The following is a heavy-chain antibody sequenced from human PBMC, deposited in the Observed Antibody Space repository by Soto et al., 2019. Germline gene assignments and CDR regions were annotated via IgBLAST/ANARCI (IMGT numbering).Heavy chain of an antibody. CDR1: GGSFSGYY. J-gene: IGHJ6*02. CDR3: ARVTHLIPAAYYYYGMDV. D-gene: IGHD2-2*01. V-gene: IGHV4-34*01. Sequence: SETLSLTCAVYGGSFSGYYWSWIRQPPGKGLEWIGEINHSGSTNYNPSLKSRVTISVDTSKNQFSLKLSSVTAADTAVYYCARVTHLIPAAYYYYGMDVWGQGTTVTVSS. CDR2: INHSGST.